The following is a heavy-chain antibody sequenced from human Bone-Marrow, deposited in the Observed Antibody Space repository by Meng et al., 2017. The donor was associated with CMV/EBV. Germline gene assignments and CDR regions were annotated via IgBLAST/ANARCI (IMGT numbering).Heavy chain of an antibody. J-gene: IGHJ4*01. V-gene: IGHV1-2*02. D-gene: IGHD6-6*01. CDR3: AKNQRRALFNSASGCDD. CDR2: INPYSGGT. Sequence: ASVKVSCKASGYTFSDYYMHWVRQAPGQGLEWMGWINPYSGGTNYAQKFQDRVTMTRDTSISTAYMELSRLRSDDTAIYFCAKNQRRALFNSASGCDDWGHGTGVTVSS. CDR1: GYTFSDYY.